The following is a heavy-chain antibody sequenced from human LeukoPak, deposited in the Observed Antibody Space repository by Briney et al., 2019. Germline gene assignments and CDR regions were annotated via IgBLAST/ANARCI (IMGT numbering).Heavy chain of an antibody. CDR1: GFTFSNYA. Sequence: GGSLRLSCAASGFTFSNYAMHWVRQAPGKGLEWVAVISFDGTNNYYADSVKGRFTISRDNSKNTLYLQMNSLRAEDTAVYYCARDRWSTNTYHSGGFDYWGQGSPVTVSS. D-gene: IGHD3-10*01. V-gene: IGHV3-30*03. CDR2: ISFDGTNN. J-gene: IGHJ4*02. CDR3: ARDRWSTNTYHSGGFDY.